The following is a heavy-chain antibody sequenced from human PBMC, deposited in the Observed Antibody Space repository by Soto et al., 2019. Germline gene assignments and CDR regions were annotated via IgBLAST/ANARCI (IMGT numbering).Heavy chain of an antibody. D-gene: IGHD6-6*01. CDR2: IYPGDSDT. CDR1: GYSFTSYW. V-gene: IGHV5-51*01. CDR3: ARSMYPAARPYWFDP. J-gene: IGHJ5*02. Sequence: GESLKISCKGSGYSFTSYWIGWVRQMPGKGLEWMGIIYPGDSDTRYSPSFQGQVTISADKSISTAYLQWSSLKASDTAMYYCARSMYPAARPYWFDPWGQGTLVTVSS.